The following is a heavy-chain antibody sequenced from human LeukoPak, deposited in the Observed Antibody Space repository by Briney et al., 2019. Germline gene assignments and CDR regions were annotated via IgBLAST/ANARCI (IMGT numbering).Heavy chain of an antibody. CDR2: IYHSGST. V-gene: IGHV4-38-2*02. D-gene: IGHD6-13*01. Sequence: PSETLSLTCTVSGYSISSGYYWGWIRQPPGKGLEWIGSIYHSGSTYYNPSLKSRVTISVDTSKNQFSLKLSSVTAADTAVYYCVGDATIAAPLMSWGQGTLVIVSS. CDR3: VGDATIAAPLMS. J-gene: IGHJ4*02. CDR1: GYSISSGYY.